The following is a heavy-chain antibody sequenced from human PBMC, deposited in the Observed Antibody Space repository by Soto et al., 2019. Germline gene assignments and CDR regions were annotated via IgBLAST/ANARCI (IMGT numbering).Heavy chain of an antibody. V-gene: IGHV2-5*02. Sequence: SGPTLVNPTQTLTLTCTFSGFSLSTSGVGVTWIRKPPGKALEWLALIYWDDDKRYSPSLKNRLTVTNDTSKNQVVLIMTNMDPVDTATYYCAHRLYDSSGYSFDYWGQGTLVTVSS. J-gene: IGHJ4*02. CDR3: AHRLYDSSGYSFDY. CDR1: GFSLSTSGVG. D-gene: IGHD3-22*01. CDR2: IYWDDDK.